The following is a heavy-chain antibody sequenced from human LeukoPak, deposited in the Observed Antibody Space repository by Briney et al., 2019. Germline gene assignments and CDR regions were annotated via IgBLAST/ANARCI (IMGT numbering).Heavy chain of an antibody. V-gene: IGHV4-59*02. Sequence: SEALSLTCAVSGGSVSSAYWSWIRQPPGKGLEWIGYVYFSGSTNYNPSLTSRVTISADTSKNHFPLKLTSVTAADTAVYYCARGSGAGYNLYYFDYWGQGTLVTVSS. CDR3: ARGSGAGYNLYYFDY. CDR1: GGSVSSAY. D-gene: IGHD5-24*01. J-gene: IGHJ4*02. CDR2: VYFSGST.